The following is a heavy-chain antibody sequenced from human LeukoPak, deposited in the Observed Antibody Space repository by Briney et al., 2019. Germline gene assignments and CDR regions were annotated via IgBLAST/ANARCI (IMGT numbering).Heavy chain of an antibody. CDR2: ISAYNGNT. CDR3: ARAGGYCGSTSCYSGYYYYFMDV. CDR1: GYAFTSYG. V-gene: IGHV1-18*01. Sequence: GASVKVSCKASGYAFTSYGISWVRQAPGQGLEWMGWISAYNGNTNYAQKLQGRVTMTTDTSTSTAYMELRSLRSDDAAVYYCARAGGYCGSTSCYSGYYYYFMDVWGKGTTVTVSS. J-gene: IGHJ6*03. D-gene: IGHD2-2*01.